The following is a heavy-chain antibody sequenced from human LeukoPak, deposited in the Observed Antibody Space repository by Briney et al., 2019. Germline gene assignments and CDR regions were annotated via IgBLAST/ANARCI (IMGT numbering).Heavy chain of an antibody. V-gene: IGHV1-69*13. CDR2: IIPIFGTA. CDR1: GGTFSSYA. J-gene: IGHJ5*02. D-gene: IGHD2-15*01. CDR3: ARGGTPRVQVAINWFDP. Sequence: GASVKVSCKAPGGTFSSYAISWVRQAPGQGLEWMGGIIPIFGTANYAQKFQGRVTITADESTSTAYMELSSLRSEDTAVYYCARGGTPRVQVAINWFDPWGQGTLVTVSS.